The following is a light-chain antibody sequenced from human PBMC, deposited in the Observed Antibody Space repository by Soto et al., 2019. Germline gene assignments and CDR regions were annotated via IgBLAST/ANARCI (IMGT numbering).Light chain of an antibody. Sequence: QSVLTQPPSVSGDPGQRVTISCTGSSSNIGAGYDVHWYQQLPGTAPKLLIYGNSNRPSGVPDRFSGSKSGTSASLAITGLQAEDEAEYYCQSYDSSLSGYVFGTGTQLTVL. CDR2: GNS. CDR1: SSNIGAGYD. CDR3: QSYDSSLSGYV. V-gene: IGLV1-40*01. J-gene: IGLJ1*01.